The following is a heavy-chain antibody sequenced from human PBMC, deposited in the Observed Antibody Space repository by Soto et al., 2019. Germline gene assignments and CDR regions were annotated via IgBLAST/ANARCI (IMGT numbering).Heavy chain of an antibody. CDR3: ARAIGPTLFDY. V-gene: IGHV3-13*04. CDR1: GFTFSSYD. D-gene: IGHD3-22*01. CDR2: IGTTGDT. J-gene: IGHJ4*02. Sequence: PGGSLRLSCSDSGFTFSSYDMHWVRQGTGKGLEWVSAIGTTGDTYYAGSVKGRFTISRENAKNSLYLQMNSLRAGDTAIYFCARAIGPTLFDYWGQGTLVTVSS.